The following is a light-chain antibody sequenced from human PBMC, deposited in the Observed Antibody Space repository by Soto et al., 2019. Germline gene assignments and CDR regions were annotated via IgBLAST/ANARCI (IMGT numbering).Light chain of an antibody. J-gene: IGKJ5*01. V-gene: IGKV2-28*01. CDR3: MQGRQLPAT. CDR1: QSLLYTTGNNH. CDR2: WGS. Sequence: DIVMTQSPLSLAVTPGESASISCRSSQSLLYTTGNNHLDWYLQRPGQPPQLLIYWGSNRASGVPDRFSGSGSCTDFTLKISGVEADDVGVYYCMQGRQLPATFGQGTRLDIK.